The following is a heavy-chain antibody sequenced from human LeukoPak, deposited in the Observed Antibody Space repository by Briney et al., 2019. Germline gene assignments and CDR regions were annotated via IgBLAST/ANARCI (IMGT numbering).Heavy chain of an antibody. CDR3: ARWGSSGPFDY. V-gene: IGHV3-23*01. Sequence: GGSLRLSRAASGFTFAGYAMTWVRQAPGKGLEWVSLISGSGGSTYYADVVKGRFTISRDNSKNALYLRMNSLRAEDTAVYYCARWGSSGPFDYWGQGTLVTVSS. CDR1: GFTFAGYA. CDR2: ISGSGGST. D-gene: IGHD6-6*01. J-gene: IGHJ4*02.